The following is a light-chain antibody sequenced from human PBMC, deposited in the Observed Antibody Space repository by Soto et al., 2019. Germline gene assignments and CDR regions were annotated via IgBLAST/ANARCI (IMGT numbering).Light chain of an antibody. CDR3: MQGTHWPPT. Sequence: DVVMTQSPLSLPVTLGQPASISCRSSQRLVYSDGIAYLNWFHQMPGQSPRRLIYRAANREYGVAERLSGSGAGTDLTLKSSRVEAEYVGDYYCMQGTHWPPTFSPGTKVEIK. J-gene: IGKJ1*01. CDR2: RAA. V-gene: IGKV2-30*01. CDR1: QRLVYSDGIAY.